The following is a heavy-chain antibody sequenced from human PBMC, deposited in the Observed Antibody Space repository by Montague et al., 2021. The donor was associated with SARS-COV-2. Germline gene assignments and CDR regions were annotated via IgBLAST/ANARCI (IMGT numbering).Heavy chain of an antibody. CDR3: ARRLLWFGGAGMDV. CDR2: IYYSGST. J-gene: IGHJ6*02. D-gene: IGHD3-10*01. Sequence: SETLSLTCTVSGGSINSYYWSWIRQPPGKGLEWIGYIYYSGSTNYNPSLKSRVTISVDTSKNQFSLKLSSVTAADTAVYYCARRLLWFGGAGMDVWGQGTTVTVSS. CDR1: GGSINSYY. V-gene: IGHV4-59*08.